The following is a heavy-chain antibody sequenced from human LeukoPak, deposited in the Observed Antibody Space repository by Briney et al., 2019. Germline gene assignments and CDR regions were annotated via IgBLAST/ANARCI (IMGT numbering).Heavy chain of an antibody. Sequence: GGSLRLSCAASGFTFSSYGMHWVRQAPGKGLEWVAVIWYDGSNKYYADSVKGRFTISRDNSKNTLYLQMNSLRAEDTAVYYCAREWLQSNPYFDYWGQGTLVTVSS. D-gene: IGHD5-12*01. CDR1: GFTFSSYG. V-gene: IGHV3-33*01. CDR3: AREWLQSNPYFDY. J-gene: IGHJ4*02. CDR2: IWYDGSNK.